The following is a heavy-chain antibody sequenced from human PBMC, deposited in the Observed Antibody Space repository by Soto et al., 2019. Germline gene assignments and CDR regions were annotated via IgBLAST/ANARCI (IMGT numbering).Heavy chain of an antibody. Sequence: QLQLQESGPGLVKPSETLSLTCTVSGGSISSSSYYWGWIRQPPGKGLEWIGSIYYSGSTYYNPSLKSRVTISVDTSKNQFSLKLSSVTAADTAVYYCAREPYSSGWLDGMDVWGQGTTVTVSS. CDR1: GGSISSSSYY. CDR3: AREPYSSGWLDGMDV. V-gene: IGHV4-39*01. D-gene: IGHD6-19*01. J-gene: IGHJ6*02. CDR2: IYYSGST.